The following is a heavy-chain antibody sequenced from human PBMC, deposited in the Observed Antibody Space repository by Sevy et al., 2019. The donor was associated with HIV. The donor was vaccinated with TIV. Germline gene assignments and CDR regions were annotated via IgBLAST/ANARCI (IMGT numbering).Heavy chain of an antibody. D-gene: IGHD6-25*01. J-gene: IGHJ4*02. V-gene: IGHV3-23*01. CDR3: AKEEIRGYY. CDR2: ISPSGGST. CDR1: GFTFRSYA. Sequence: GGSLRLSCAASGFTFRSYAMSWVRQAPGKGLEWVSSISPSGGSTYYADSVKGRFTISRDNFKNTLDLQMTSLRADESAVYYGAKEEIRGYYGGQGTLVTVSS.